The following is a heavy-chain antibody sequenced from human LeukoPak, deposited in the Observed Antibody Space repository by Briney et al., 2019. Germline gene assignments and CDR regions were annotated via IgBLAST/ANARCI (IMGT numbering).Heavy chain of an antibody. J-gene: IGHJ4*02. CDR2: IKQDGSEK. CDR1: GFTFSSYW. D-gene: IGHD1-1*01. V-gene: IGHV3-7*01. CDR3: EAEDGIHNY. Sequence: GGSLRLSCAASGFTFSSYWMSWVRQAPGKGLEWVANIKQDGSEKYYVDSVKGRFTISRDNAKNSLYLQMNSLRAEDTAVYYGEAEDGIHNYWGRGTLSPSPQ.